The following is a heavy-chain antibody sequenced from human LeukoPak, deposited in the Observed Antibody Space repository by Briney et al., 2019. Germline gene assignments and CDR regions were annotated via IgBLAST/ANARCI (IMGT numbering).Heavy chain of an antibody. CDR3: PSGYYGDRLIDY. J-gene: IGHJ4*02. CDR1: GFTFSDYY. D-gene: IGHD4-17*01. Sequence: GGSLRLSCAASGFTFSDYYMSWIRHAPGKGLEWVSYISSSGSTIYYADSVKGRFTISRDNAKNSLYLQMNSLRAEDTAVYYCPSGYYGDRLIDYWGQGTLVTVSS. CDR2: ISSSGSTI. V-gene: IGHV3-11*01.